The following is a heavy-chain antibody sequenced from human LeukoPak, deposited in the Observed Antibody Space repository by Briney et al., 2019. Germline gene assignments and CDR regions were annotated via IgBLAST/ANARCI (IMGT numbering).Heavy chain of an antibody. Sequence: VASVKDSCKASGYTFTKHPMHWVRQAPGQGLEWMGWINPNSGDTNYVQKFQGRVTMTRDPSISTAYMELSGLRADDTAVYYCARERYTAYRNLDDGSQGTQVTVSS. CDR3: ARERYTAYRNLDD. CDR1: GYTFTKHP. V-gene: IGHV1-2*02. D-gene: IGHD5-12*01. J-gene: IGHJ4*02. CDR2: INPNSGDT.